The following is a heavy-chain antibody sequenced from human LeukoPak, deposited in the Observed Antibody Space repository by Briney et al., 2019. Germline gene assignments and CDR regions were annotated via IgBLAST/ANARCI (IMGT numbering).Heavy chain of an antibody. J-gene: IGHJ5*02. Sequence: GASVKVSCKASGYTFTGYYMHWVRQAPGQGLEWMGRINPNSGGTNYAQKFQGRVTMTRDTPISTAYMELSRLRSDDTAVYYCARDRQLNLGGPNWFDPWGQGTLVTVSS. CDR3: ARDRQLNLGGPNWFDP. D-gene: IGHD3-16*01. V-gene: IGHV1-2*06. CDR2: INPNSGGT. CDR1: GYTFTGYY.